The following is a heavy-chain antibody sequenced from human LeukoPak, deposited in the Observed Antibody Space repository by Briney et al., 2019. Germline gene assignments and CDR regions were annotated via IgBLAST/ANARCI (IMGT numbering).Heavy chain of an antibody. CDR1: GYSFTSFW. J-gene: IGHJ6*03. D-gene: IGHD3-3*01. CDR2: IYPGDSDT. V-gene: IGHV5-51*01. Sequence: GESLKISCKGSGYSFTSFWIGWVREMAGKRLEWMGIIYPGDSDTRYRPSFQGQVTISADKSISTAYLQWSSLKASDTAMYYCARQYDFWSGYRDSYYMDVWGKGTTVTVSS. CDR3: ARQYDFWSGYRDSYYMDV.